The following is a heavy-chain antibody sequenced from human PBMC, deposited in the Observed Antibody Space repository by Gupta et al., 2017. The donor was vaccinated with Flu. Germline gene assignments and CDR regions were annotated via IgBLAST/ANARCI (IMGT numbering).Heavy chain of an antibody. D-gene: IGHD5-12*01. V-gene: IGHV3-33*01. CDR2: IWYDGSNK. CDR3: ARDSGYDWGWFDP. Sequence: QVQQVESGGGVVQPGRSLRLSCAASGFTFSSYGMPWVRQAPGKGLEWVAVIWYDGSNKYYADSVKGRFTISRDNSKNTLYLQMNSLRAEDTAVYYCARDSGYDWGWFDPWGQGTLVTVSS. J-gene: IGHJ5*02. CDR1: GFTFSSYG.